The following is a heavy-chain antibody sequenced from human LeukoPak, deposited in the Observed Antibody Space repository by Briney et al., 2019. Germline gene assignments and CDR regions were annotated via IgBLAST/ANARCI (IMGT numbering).Heavy chain of an antibody. Sequence: PSETLSLTCTVSGGSISSYYWSWIRQPPGKGLEWIGYIHYSGSTNYNPSLKSRVTISVDTSKNQFSLKLSSVTAADTAVYYCARVGPGSSSPYWGQGTLVTVSS. CDR2: IHYSGST. CDR3: ARVGPGSSSPY. J-gene: IGHJ4*02. D-gene: IGHD6-6*01. V-gene: IGHV4-59*01. CDR1: GGSISSYY.